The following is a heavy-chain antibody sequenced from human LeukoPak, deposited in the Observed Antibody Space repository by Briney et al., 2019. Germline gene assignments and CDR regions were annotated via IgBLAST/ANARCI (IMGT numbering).Heavy chain of an antibody. CDR2: INHSGST. J-gene: IGHJ3*02. CDR1: GGSFSGYY. D-gene: IGHD3-9*01. V-gene: IGHV4-34*01. Sequence: SETLSLTCAVYGGSFSGYYWSWIRRPPGKGLEWIGEINHSGSTNYNPSLKSRVTISVDTSKNQFSLKLSSVTAADTAVYYCARGSGFLDAFDIWGQGTMVTVSS. CDR3: ARGSGFLDAFDI.